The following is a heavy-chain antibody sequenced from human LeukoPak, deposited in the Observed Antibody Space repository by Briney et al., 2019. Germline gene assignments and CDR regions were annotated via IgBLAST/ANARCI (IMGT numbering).Heavy chain of an antibody. D-gene: IGHD5-18*01. J-gene: IGHJ4*02. CDR1: GDSISTYY. V-gene: IGHV4-59*01. CDR3: ARDRLGLPVDY. Sequence: SSETLSLPCTVSGDSISTYYWPWIRQPPGKGLEWIGYIYYSGSTNYTPSLKSRVTMSADTSKNQFSLKLNSVTAADTAVYYCARDRLGLPVDYWGRGALVTVSS. CDR2: IYYSGST.